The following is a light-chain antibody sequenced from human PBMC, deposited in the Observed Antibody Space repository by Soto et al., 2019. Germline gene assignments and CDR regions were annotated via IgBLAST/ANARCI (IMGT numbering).Light chain of an antibody. CDR3: QQYKSYPVT. CDR1: QDISNH. J-gene: IGKJ5*01. CDR2: HAS. V-gene: IGKV1-16*01. Sequence: DIPMTQSPSSLSASVGDRVTITCRASQDISNHLVWFQQKPGKAPKSLISHASNLQSGVPSRFSGSGSGTFYTLTISSLQPEDFAIYYCQQYKSYPVTFGQGTRLEIK.